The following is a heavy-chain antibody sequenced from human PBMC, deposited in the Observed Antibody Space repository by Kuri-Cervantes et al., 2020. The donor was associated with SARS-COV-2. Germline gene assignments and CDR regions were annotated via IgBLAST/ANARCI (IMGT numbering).Heavy chain of an antibody. V-gene: IGHV3-21*01. J-gene: IGHJ4*02. Sequence: GESLKISCAASGFTFSSYSMNWVRQAPGKGLEWVSSISSSSSYIYYADSVKGRSTISRDNAKNSLYLQMNSLRAEDTAVYYCASQGAVYWGQGTLVTVSS. D-gene: IGHD1-26*01. CDR3: ASQGAVY. CDR2: ISSSSSYI. CDR1: GFTFSSYS.